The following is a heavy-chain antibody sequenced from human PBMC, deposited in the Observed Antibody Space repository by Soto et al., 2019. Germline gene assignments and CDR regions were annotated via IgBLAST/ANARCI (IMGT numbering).Heavy chain of an antibody. CDR3: ARGSGYYYGSGSYQTEGYFDY. Sequence: SETLSLTCTVSGGSISSGGYYWSRSRQHPGKGMEWIGYIYYSGSTYYNPSLKSRVTISVDTSKNQFSLKLSSVTAADTAVYYCARGSGYYYGSGSYQTEGYFDYWGQGTLVTVSS. V-gene: IGHV4-31*03. CDR2: IYYSGST. CDR1: GGSISSGGYY. D-gene: IGHD3-10*01. J-gene: IGHJ4*02.